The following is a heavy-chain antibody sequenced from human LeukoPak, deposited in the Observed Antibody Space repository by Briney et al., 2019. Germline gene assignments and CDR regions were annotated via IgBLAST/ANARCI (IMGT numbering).Heavy chain of an antibody. J-gene: IGHJ4*02. CDR3: AKSHGDYGLLDY. CDR2: FDPEDGEP. CDR1: GYSLTDLS. D-gene: IGHD4-17*01. Sequence: ASVTVSCQVSGYSLTDLSLHWVRQAPGKGLEGMGGFDPEDGEPIYAQKFQGRLSMTEDTSKDTGYMELRTLRSEDTALYYCAKSHGDYGLLDYWGQGTLVTVSS. V-gene: IGHV1-24*01.